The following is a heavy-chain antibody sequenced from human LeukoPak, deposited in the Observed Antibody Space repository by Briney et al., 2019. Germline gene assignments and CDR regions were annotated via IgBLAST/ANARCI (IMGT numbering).Heavy chain of an antibody. Sequence: GGSLRLSCAASGFTVSSNYMSWVRQAPGKGLEWVSVIYSGGSTYYADSVKGRFTISRDNSKNTLYLQMNSLRAEDTAVYYCASHYDYVWGSYFDYWGQGTLVTVSS. D-gene: IGHD3-16*01. J-gene: IGHJ4*02. V-gene: IGHV3-66*04. CDR2: IYSGGST. CDR1: GFTVSSNY. CDR3: ASHYDYVWGSYFDY.